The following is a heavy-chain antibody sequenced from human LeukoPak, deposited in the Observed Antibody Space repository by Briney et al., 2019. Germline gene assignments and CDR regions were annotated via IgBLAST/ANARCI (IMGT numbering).Heavy chain of an antibody. V-gene: IGHV3-23*01. Sequence: PGGSLRLSCAASGFTFSSYAMNWVRQAAGKGLEWVSGISGSGSSTYSADSVKGRFTISRDNSKNTLYLQMDSLRAEDTAVYYCAKGRIAVPGTLEYWGQGTLVTVSS. CDR3: AKGRIAVPGTLEY. D-gene: IGHD6-19*01. CDR1: GFTFSSYA. J-gene: IGHJ4*02. CDR2: ISGSGSST.